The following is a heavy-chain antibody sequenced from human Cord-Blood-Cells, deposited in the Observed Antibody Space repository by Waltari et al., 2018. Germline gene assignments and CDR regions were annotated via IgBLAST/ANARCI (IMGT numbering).Heavy chain of an antibody. J-gene: IGHJ3*02. Sequence: QVQLQESGPGLVKPSETLSLTCTVSGGSISRYYWSWIRQPPGKGLEWIGYIYYSGSTNYNPSLKSRVTISVDTSKNQFSLKLSSVTAADTAVYYCAGGHRTVVTLMSAFDIWGQGTMVTVSS. D-gene: IGHD2-21*02. CDR3: AGGHRTVVTLMSAFDI. CDR1: GGSISRYY. V-gene: IGHV4-59*08. CDR2: IYYSGST.